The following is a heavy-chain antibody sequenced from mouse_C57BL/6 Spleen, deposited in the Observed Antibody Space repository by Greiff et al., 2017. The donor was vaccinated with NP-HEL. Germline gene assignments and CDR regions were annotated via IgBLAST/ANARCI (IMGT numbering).Heavy chain of an antibody. CDR3: ARSFITTVVGGYWYFDV. CDR2: ISDGGSYT. CDR1: GFTFSSYA. Sequence: EVNVVESGGGLVKPGGSLKLSCAASGFTFSSYAMSWVRQTPEKRLEWVATISDGGSYTYYPDNVKGRFTISRDNAKNNLYLQMRHLKSEDTAMYYCARSFITTVVGGYWYFDVWGTGTTVTVSS. V-gene: IGHV5-4*03. J-gene: IGHJ1*03. D-gene: IGHD1-1*01.